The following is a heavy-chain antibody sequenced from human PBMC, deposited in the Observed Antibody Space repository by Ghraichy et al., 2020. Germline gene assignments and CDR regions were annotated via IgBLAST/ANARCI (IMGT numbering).Heavy chain of an antibody. CDR3: ARPCLSGGSCYGLNAFDI. CDR2: IYPGDSDT. D-gene: IGHD2-15*01. Sequence: GESLNISCKGSGYSFTSYWIGWVRQMPGKGLERMGIIYPGDSDTRYSPSFQGQVIISADKSISTAYLQWSSLKASDTAMYYCARPCLSGGSCYGLNAFDIWGQGTMVTVSS. V-gene: IGHV5-51*01. CDR1: GYSFTSYW. J-gene: IGHJ3*02.